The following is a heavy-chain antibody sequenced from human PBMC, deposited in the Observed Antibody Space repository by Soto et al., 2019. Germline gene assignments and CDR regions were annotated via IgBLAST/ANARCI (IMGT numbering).Heavy chain of an antibody. J-gene: IGHJ5*02. CDR1: GGSFSGYY. D-gene: IGHD1-26*01. CDR3: ARELYSVGASWFDP. CDR2: INHSGST. V-gene: IGHV4-34*01. Sequence: SETLSLTCAVYGGSFSGYYWTWIRQPPGAGLEWIGEINHSGSTNYNPSLKSRVTISVDTSKNQFSPKLSSVTAADTAVYYCARELYSVGASWFDPWGQGTLVTVSS.